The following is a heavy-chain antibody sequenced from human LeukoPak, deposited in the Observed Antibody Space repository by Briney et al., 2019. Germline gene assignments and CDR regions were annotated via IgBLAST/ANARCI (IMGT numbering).Heavy chain of an antibody. CDR2: ISGSGDTT. V-gene: IGHV3-23*01. J-gene: IGHJ4*02. D-gene: IGHD3-9*01. Sequence: GGSLRLSCAASGFTFPSYGMHWVRQAPGKGLEWVSAISGSGDTTYYADSVKGRFTISRDNSKNTLYLEMDSLRAEDTAVYYCXXXXAARDFHWINFDYWGQGTLVTVSS. CDR1: GFTFPSYG. CDR3: XXXXAARDFHWINFDY.